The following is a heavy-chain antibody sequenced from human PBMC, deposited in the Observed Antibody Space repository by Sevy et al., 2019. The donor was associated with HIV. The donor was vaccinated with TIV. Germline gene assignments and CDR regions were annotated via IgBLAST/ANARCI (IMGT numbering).Heavy chain of an antibody. CDR1: GFTVSSNY. V-gene: IGHV3-53*01. Sequence: GVSLRLSCAASGFTVSSNYMSWVRQAPGKGLEWVSVIYSGGSTYYADSVKGRFTISRDNSKNTLYLQMNSLRAEDTAVYYCARVAAGCFDIWGQGTMVTVSS. D-gene: IGHD3-10*01. CDR3: ARVAAGCFDI. CDR2: IYSGGST. J-gene: IGHJ3*02.